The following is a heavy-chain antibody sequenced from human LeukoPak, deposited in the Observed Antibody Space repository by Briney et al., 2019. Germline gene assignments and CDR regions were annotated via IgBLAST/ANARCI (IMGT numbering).Heavy chain of an antibody. CDR1: GFTFDDYA. Sequence: GGSLRLSCAASGFTFDDYAMHWVRQVAGKGLQWVSGISSNGDTTVYADSVNGRVTISRDNAKKSLYLQMNSLRIEDTALYYCVKAGGAGSYYNWFDRWGQGTLVTVSS. D-gene: IGHD3-10*01. CDR2: ISSNGDTT. J-gene: IGHJ5*02. V-gene: IGHV3-9*01. CDR3: VKAGGAGSYYNWFDR.